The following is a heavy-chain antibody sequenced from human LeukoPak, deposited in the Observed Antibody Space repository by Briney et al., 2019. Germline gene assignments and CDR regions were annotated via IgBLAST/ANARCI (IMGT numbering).Heavy chain of an antibody. Sequence: GGSLRLSCVASGFTFNSYSMNWVRQAPGKGLEWVSSISSSSSYIYYADSVKGRFTISRDNAKNSLYLQMNSLRAEDTAVYYCARSNAAAGTYFDYWGQGTLVTVSS. CDR3: ARSNAAAGTYFDY. V-gene: IGHV3-21*01. J-gene: IGHJ4*02. D-gene: IGHD6-13*01. CDR1: GFTFNSYS. CDR2: ISSSSSYI.